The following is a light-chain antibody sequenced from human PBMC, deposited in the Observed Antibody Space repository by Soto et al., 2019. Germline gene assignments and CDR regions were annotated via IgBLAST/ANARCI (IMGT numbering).Light chain of an antibody. CDR1: QSVSSSY. Sequence: EIVVTQSPGTLSLSPGERATLSCRASQSVSSSYLAWYQQKPGQAPRLLIYGASSRATGIPDRISGSGSGTDFTLTISRLEPEDFAVYYCQQYGSSPLWTFGQGTKVDIK. J-gene: IGKJ1*01. CDR2: GAS. V-gene: IGKV3-20*01. CDR3: QQYGSSPLWT.